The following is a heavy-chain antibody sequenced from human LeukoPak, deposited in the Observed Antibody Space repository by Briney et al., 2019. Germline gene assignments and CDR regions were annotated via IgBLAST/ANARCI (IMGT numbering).Heavy chain of an antibody. Sequence: GRSLRLSCAASGFTFARNTMTWVSQAPGKGLEWDSSISGSGSDTYYADSVKGRFTISRDNSKNTLYLEVNGLRADDTAVYYCAREQNIRGVIIIVDSWGQGTLVTVS. V-gene: IGHV3-23*01. CDR1: GFTFARNT. J-gene: IGHJ4*02. CDR3: AREQNIRGVIIIVDS. CDR2: ISGSGSDT. D-gene: IGHD3-10*01.